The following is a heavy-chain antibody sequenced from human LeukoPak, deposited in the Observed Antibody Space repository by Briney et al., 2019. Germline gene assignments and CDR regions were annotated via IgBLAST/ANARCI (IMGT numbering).Heavy chain of an antibody. J-gene: IGHJ3*02. CDR1: GGSISSGDYY. V-gene: IGHV4-30-4*08. CDR3: ARQSGSSDDAFDI. D-gene: IGHD1-26*01. Sequence: PSQTLSLTCTVSGGSISSGDYYWSWIRQPPGKGLEWIGYIYYSGSTYYNPSLKSRVTISVDTSKNQFSLKLSSVTAADTAVYYCARQSGSSDDAFDIWGQGTMVTVSS. CDR2: IYYSGST.